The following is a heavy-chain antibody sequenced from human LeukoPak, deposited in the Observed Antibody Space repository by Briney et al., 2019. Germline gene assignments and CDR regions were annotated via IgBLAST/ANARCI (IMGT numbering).Heavy chain of an antibody. CDR1: GGSFSGYY. J-gene: IGHJ3*02. V-gene: IGHV4-34*01. D-gene: IGHD3-22*01. CDR2: INHSGST. Sequence: SETLSFTCAVYGGSFSGYYWSWIRQPPGKGLEWIGEINHSGSTNYNPSLKSRVTISVDTSKNQFSLKLSSVTAADTAVYYCASSPADSSGHIWGQGTMVTVSS. CDR3: ASSPADSSGHI.